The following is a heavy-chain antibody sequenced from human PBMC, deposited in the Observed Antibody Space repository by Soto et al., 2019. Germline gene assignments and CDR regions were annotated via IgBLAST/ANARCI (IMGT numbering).Heavy chain of an antibody. CDR2: ISAYNGNT. D-gene: IGHD4-17*01. CDR1: GYSYTSNY. V-gene: IGHV1-18*04. Sequence: GTSVKVTCKESGYSYTSNYRHWVRQAPGQGLEWMGWISAYNGNTNYAQKLQGRVTISVDTSKSQFSLKLSSVTAADTAVYYCARTSNYGDYLTWGQGTLVTVSS. J-gene: IGHJ4*02. CDR3: ARTSNYGDYLT.